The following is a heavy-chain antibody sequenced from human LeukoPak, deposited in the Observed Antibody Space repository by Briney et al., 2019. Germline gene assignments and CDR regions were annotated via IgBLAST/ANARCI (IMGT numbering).Heavy chain of an antibody. CDR1: GYSFNTYW. V-gene: IGHV5-51*01. CDR2: IYPGDSDT. J-gene: IGHJ4*02. CDR3: ARLTYYGPTHYFDY. Sequence: GESLKISCKGSGYSFNTYWIAWLRQMPGKGLEWMGIIYPGDSDTRYSPSFQGQVTISADESISTAYLHWSSLKASDTAMYYCARLTYYGPTHYFDYWGQGTLVTVSS. D-gene: IGHD3-10*01.